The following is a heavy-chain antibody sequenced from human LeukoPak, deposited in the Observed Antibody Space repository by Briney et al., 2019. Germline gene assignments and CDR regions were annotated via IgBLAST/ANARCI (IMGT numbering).Heavy chain of an antibody. CDR3: ARDMGGYCTNGVCYRVDAFDI. CDR2: INPSGGST. CDR1: GYTFTSYY. Sequence: ASVKVSCKASGYTFTSYYMHWVRQAPGQGLGWMGIINPSGGSTSYAQKFQGRVTMTRDTSTSTVYMELSSLRAEDTALYYCARDMGGYCTNGVCYRVDAFDIWGQGTMVTVSS. J-gene: IGHJ3*02. V-gene: IGHV1-46*01. D-gene: IGHD2-8*01.